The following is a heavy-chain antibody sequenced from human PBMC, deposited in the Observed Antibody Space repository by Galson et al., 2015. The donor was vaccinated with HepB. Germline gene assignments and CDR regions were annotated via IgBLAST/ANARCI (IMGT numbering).Heavy chain of an antibody. CDR1: SSYA. CDR3: ARDTAYSSSWYFDY. J-gene: IGHJ4*02. CDR2: ISYDGSSK. V-gene: IGHV3-30-3*01. D-gene: IGHD6-13*01. Sequence: SSYAMHWVRQAPGKGLEWVAVISYDGSSKYYADSVKGRFTISRDNSKNTLYLQMNSLRAEDTAVYYCARDTAYSSSWYFDYWGQGTLVTVSS.